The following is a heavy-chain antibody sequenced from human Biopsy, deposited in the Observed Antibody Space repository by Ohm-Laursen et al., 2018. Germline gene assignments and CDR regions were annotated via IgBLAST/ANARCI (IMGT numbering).Heavy chain of an antibody. CDR3: ASVVLGPTNDAFDL. D-gene: IGHD3-22*01. J-gene: IGHJ3*01. V-gene: IGHV4-4*07. CDR2: IYPGAST. Sequence: SETLSLTCNVSGGDINNYYWSWIRQPAGKGLEWIGRIYPGASTNYNPSLKSRVTMSVDTSKKQLSLRLRSVTAADTAMYYCASVVLGPTNDAFDLWGQGTMVVVSS. CDR1: GGDINNYY.